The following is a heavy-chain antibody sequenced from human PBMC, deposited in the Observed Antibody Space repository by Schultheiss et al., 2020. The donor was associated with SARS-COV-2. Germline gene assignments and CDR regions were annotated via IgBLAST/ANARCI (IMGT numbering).Heavy chain of an antibody. CDR2: IWYDGSNK. CDR1: GFTFSSYG. V-gene: IGHV3-33*06. Sequence: GGSLRLSCAASGFTFSSYGMHWVRQAPGKGLEWVAVIWYDGSNKYYADSVKGRFTISRDNSKNTLYLQMNSLRAEDTAVYYCAKEERGLQLWDLDYWGQGALVTVSS. CDR3: AKEERGLQLWDLDY. D-gene: IGHD5-18*01. J-gene: IGHJ4*02.